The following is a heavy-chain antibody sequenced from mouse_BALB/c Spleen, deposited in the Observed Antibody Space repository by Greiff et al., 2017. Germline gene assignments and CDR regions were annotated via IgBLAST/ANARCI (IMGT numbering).Heavy chain of an antibody. CDR1: GYTFTDYN. CDR3: ARRELRLGAMDY. D-gene: IGHD1-2*01. J-gene: IGHJ4*01. Sequence: EVQLQQSGPELVKPGASVKISCKASGYTFTDYNMHWVKQSHGKSLEWIGYIYPYNGGTGYNQKFKSKATLTVDNSSSTAYMELRSLTSEDSAVYYCARRELRLGAMDYWGQGTSVTVSS. V-gene: IGHV1S29*02. CDR2: IYPYNGGT.